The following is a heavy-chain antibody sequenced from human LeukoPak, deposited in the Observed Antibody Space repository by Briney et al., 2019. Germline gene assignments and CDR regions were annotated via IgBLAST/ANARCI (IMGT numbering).Heavy chain of an antibody. Sequence: SETLSLTCAVYGGSFSGYYWSWIRQPPGKGLEWIGEINHSGSTNYNPSLKSRVTISVDTSKNQFSLKLSSVTAADTAVYYCARRPGIAVAGSPNGVNWGQGTLVTVSS. V-gene: IGHV4-34*01. J-gene: IGHJ4*02. CDR3: ARRPGIAVAGSPNGVN. CDR2: INHSGST. D-gene: IGHD6-19*01. CDR1: GGSFSGYY.